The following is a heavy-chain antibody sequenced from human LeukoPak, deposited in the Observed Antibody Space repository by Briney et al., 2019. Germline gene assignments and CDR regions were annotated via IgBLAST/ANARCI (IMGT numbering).Heavy chain of an antibody. CDR1: GFTFSSHS. CDR2: ISSSSSTI. CDR3: ARGAYYYED. V-gene: IGHV3-48*01. J-gene: IGHJ4*02. D-gene: IGHD3-22*01. Sequence: PGESLRLSCAASGFTFSSHSMNWVRQAPGKGLEWVSYISSSSSTIYYADSVKGRFTISRDNAKNSLYLQMNSLRAEDTAVYYCARGAYYYEDWGQGTLVTVSS.